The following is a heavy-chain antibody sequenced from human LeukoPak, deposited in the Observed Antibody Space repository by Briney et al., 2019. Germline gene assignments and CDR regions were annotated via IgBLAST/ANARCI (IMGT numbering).Heavy chain of an antibody. CDR2: IWYDGSHK. V-gene: IGHV3-33*01. J-gene: IGHJ4*02. CDR3: ARDLGGCGDRFCSYYFDH. Sequence: GSLRLSCGASGFTFSSYGMNWLRQAPGKGLEWVAVIWYDGSHKYYADSAKGRFTISRDNSKNTVSLQMDSLRVEDTALYYCARDLGGCGDRFCSYYFDHWGQGIQVTVSS. D-gene: IGHD2-21*02. CDR1: GFTFSSYG.